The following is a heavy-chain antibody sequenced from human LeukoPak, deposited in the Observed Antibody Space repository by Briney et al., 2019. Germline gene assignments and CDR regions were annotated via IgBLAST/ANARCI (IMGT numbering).Heavy chain of an antibody. V-gene: IGHV3-53*04. CDR3: ARSLQYSSSWYYFDY. D-gene: IGHD6-13*01. CDR2: IYSGGST. Sequence: PGGSLRRSCAASGFTVSSNYMSWVRQAPGKGLEWVSVIYSGGSTYYADSVKGRFTISRHNSKNTLYLQMNSLRAEDTAVYYCARSLQYSSSWYYFDYWGQGTLVTVSS. J-gene: IGHJ4*02. CDR1: GFTVSSNY.